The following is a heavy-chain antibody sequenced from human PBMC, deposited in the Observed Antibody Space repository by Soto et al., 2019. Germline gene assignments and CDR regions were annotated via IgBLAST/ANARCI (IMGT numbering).Heavy chain of an antibody. Sequence: QVQLVQSGAEVKKPGSSVKVSCKASGGTFSSYAISWVRQAPGQGLEWMGGIIPIFGTPNYAQKFQGRLAITADEATSTAYMDLSSLRSEDTAVYYCARGDSSGYHSIYYFDYWGQGTLVTVSS. CDR1: GGTFSSYA. J-gene: IGHJ4*02. CDR2: IIPIFGTP. D-gene: IGHD3-22*01. CDR3: ARGDSSGYHSIYYFDY. V-gene: IGHV1-69*01.